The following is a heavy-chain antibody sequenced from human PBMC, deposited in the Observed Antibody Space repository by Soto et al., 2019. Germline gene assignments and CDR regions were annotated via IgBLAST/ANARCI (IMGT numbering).Heavy chain of an antibody. CDR3: ASSYSVGCTRGEIDY. J-gene: IGHJ4*02. CDR2: INSDGSST. D-gene: IGHD6-19*01. Sequence: EVQLVESGGGLVQPGGSLRLSCAASEFIFSSHRMHWVRQAPGKGLVWVSRINSDGSSTSYADSVKGRFTISRDNAKNTVYLQVNSLRVDDTAIYYCASSYSVGCTRGEIDYWGQGTLVTVSS. CDR1: EFIFSSHR. V-gene: IGHV3-74*01.